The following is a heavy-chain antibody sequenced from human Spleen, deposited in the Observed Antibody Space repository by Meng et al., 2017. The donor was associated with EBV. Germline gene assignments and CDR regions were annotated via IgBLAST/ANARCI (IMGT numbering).Heavy chain of an antibody. V-gene: IGHV7-4-1*02. CDR2: INTNTGNP. J-gene: IGHJ4*02. Sequence: QVPLVQSGDDVRKPVASGKVSCKSSGYTCSTHGISRLRPAPGHGLEWMGWINTNTGNPSYAQGFTGRFVFSLDTSVRTAYLQISSLKAEDTAVYFCARVVAGESYLTYWGQGTLVTVSS. CDR3: ARVVAGESYLTY. CDR1: GYTCSTHG. D-gene: IGHD1-26*01.